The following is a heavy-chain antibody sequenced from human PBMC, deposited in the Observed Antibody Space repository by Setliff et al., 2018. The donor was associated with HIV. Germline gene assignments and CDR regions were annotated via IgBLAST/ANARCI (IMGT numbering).Heavy chain of an antibody. CDR3: ARPKLIAAAGTKDLYYFDY. V-gene: IGHV4-38-2*02. J-gene: IGHJ4*02. Sequence: SETLSLTCTVSGYSISSGYYWGWIRQPPGKGLEWFGSIYQNGSTYYNPSLKSRVNISVDTSKNQFSLKLCAVTAADTAVYYCARPKLIAAAGTKDLYYFDYWGQGALVTVSS. D-gene: IGHD6-13*01. CDR2: IYQNGST. CDR1: GYSISSGYY.